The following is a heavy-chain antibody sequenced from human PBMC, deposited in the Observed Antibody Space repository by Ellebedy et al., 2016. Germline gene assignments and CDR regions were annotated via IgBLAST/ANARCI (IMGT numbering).Heavy chain of an antibody. D-gene: IGHD3-22*01. CDR2: IYYSGST. CDR3: ARGATPMTFDY. Sequence: SETLSLXXTVSGGSISSYYWSWIRQPPGKGLEWIGYIYYSGSTNYNPSLKSRVTISVDTSKNQFSLKLSSVTAADTAVYYCARGATPMTFDYWGQGTLVTVSS. V-gene: IGHV4-59*01. CDR1: GGSISSYY. J-gene: IGHJ4*02.